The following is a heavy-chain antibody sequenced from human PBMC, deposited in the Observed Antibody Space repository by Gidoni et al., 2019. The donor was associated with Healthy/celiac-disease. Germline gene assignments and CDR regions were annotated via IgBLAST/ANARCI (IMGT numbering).Heavy chain of an antibody. CDR1: GFTFSSYA. CDR3: AKQIVVVTVVFDP. D-gene: IGHD2-21*02. CDR2: ISGSGGST. Sequence: EVQLLESGGGLVQPGGSLRLSCAAPGFTFSSYAMSWVRQAPGKGLGWFSAISGSGGSTYYADSVKGRFTISRDNSKNTLYLQMNSLRAEDTAVYYCAKQIVVVTVVFDPWGQGTLVTVSS. V-gene: IGHV3-23*01. J-gene: IGHJ5*02.